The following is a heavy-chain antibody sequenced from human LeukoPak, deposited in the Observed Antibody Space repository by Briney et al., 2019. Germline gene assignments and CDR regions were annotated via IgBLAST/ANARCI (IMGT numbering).Heavy chain of an antibody. D-gene: IGHD3-10*01. CDR1: GGSFSGYY. V-gene: IGHV4-34*01. Sequence: SETLSLTCAVYGGSFSGYYWSWIRQPPGMGLEWIGEINHSGSTNYNPSLKSRVTISVDTSKNQFSLKLSSVTAADTAVYYCARRVVRGVIISSCWFDPWGQGTLVTVSS. J-gene: IGHJ5*02. CDR3: ARRVVRGVIISSCWFDP. CDR2: INHSGST.